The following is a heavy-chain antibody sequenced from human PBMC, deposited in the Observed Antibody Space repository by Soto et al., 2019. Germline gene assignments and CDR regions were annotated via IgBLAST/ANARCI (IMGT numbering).Heavy chain of an antibody. Sequence: QVQLVESGGGVVQPGRSLRLSCAASGFTFSSYAMHWVRQAPGKGLEWVAVISYDGSNKYYADSVKGRFTISRDNSENTLYRQMNSLRAEDMAVYDCAIVGISAPSSSYWGQGNLVTVSS. CDR3: AIVGISAPSSSY. D-gene: IGHD6-13*01. J-gene: IGHJ4*02. V-gene: IGHV3-30-3*01. CDR2: ISYDGSNK. CDR1: GFTFSSYA.